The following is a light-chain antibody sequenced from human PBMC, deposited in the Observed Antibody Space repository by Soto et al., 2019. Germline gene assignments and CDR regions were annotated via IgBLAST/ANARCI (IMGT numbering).Light chain of an antibody. Sequence: QAMVTQEPSLTVSPGGTVTLTCGSSTGAVTSGHYPYWFQQKPGQAPRTLIYDTNNKHSWTPARFSGSLLGDKAALTLSGAQPEDEADYYCLLSYSGARVLGGGTKLTVL. CDR1: TGAVTSGHY. J-gene: IGLJ3*02. CDR2: DTN. CDR3: LLSYSGARV. V-gene: IGLV7-46*01.